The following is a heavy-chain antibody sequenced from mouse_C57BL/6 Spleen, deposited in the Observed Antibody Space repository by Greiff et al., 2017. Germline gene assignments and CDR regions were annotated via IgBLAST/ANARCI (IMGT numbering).Heavy chain of an antibody. CDR1: GISITTGNYR. V-gene: IGHV3-5*01. CDR2: IYDRGTI. D-gene: IGHD1-1*01. J-gene: IGHJ2*01. Sequence: EVQLQQSGPGLVKPSQTVFLTCTVTGISITTGNYRWSWIRQFPGNKLEWIGYIYDRGTITYNPSLPSRTTINRDTPKNQFFLEMNSLTAEDTATYYCARDTVVAPFDYWGQGTTLTVSS. CDR3: ARDTVVAPFDY.